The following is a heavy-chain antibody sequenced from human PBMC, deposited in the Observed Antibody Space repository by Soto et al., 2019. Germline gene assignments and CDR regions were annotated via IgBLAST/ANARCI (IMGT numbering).Heavy chain of an antibody. V-gene: IGHV3-23*01. CDR1: GFTFSNFA. Sequence: EVRLLESGGGLIQPGGSLRLSCAPSGFTFSNFAMNWVRQAPGKGLEWVSGIIGSGDTTYYADSVKGRFTISRDKSKTTLYLQMNSLRAEDTAIYYCAKHGGYSFGPGDYYGMDIWGQGTTVTVSS. CDR3: AKHGGYSFGPGDYYGMDI. J-gene: IGHJ6*02. CDR2: IIGSGDTT. D-gene: IGHD5-18*01.